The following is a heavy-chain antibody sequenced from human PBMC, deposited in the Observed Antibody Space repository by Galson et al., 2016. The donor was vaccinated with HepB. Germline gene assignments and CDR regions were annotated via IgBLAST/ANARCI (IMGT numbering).Heavy chain of an antibody. V-gene: IGHV4-39*01. CDR1: GASISGSNYY. D-gene: IGHD5-18*01. Sequence: LSLTCSVTGASISGSNYYWGWICQSPGKGLEWIGSIYYSGRTYYNPSLKSRVTISVDKSKNQVSLWLSSVTAADTAIYYCARMGHSYGYVVFWGQGTLVTVSS. CDR3: ARMGHSYGYVVF. CDR2: IYYSGRT. J-gene: IGHJ4*02.